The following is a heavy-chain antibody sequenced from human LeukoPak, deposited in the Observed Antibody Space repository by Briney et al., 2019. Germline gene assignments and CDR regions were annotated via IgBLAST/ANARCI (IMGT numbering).Heavy chain of an antibody. J-gene: IGHJ4*02. Sequence: AGGSLRLSCAASGFTFSSYEMNWVRQAPGKGLEWVSYISSSGSTIYYANSVKGRFTISRDNAKNSLYLQMNSLRAEDTAVYYCARDYGDYLYWGQGTLVTVSS. CDR3: ARDYGDYLY. CDR2: ISSSGSTI. V-gene: IGHV3-48*03. CDR1: GFTFSSYE. D-gene: IGHD4-17*01.